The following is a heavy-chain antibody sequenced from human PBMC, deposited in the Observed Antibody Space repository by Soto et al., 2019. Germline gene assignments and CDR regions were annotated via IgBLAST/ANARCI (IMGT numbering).Heavy chain of an antibody. CDR3: ARIYCTRSDCYYDY. Sequence: PGGSLRLSCAASGFTFSSYAMGWVRQAPGKGLEWVSAISGSGGSTYYADSVKGRFTISRDNAKNSLYLQMNSLRGDDTAVYYCARIYCTRSDCYYDYRGQGTLLTVSS. V-gene: IGHV3-23*01. CDR2: ISGSGGST. D-gene: IGHD2-21*02. J-gene: IGHJ4*02. CDR1: GFTFSSYA.